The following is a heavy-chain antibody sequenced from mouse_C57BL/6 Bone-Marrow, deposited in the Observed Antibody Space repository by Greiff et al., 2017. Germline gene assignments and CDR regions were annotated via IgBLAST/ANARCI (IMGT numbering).Heavy chain of an antibody. J-gene: IGHJ4*01. CDR1: GFTFSSYA. Sequence: DVKLVESGGGLVKPGGSLKLSCAASGFTFSSYAMSWVRQTPEKRLEWVATISDGGSYTYYPDNVKGRFTISRDNAKNNLYLQMSHLKSEDTAMYYCARVPMDYWGQGTSVTVSS. CDR3: ARVPMDY. V-gene: IGHV5-4*03. CDR2: ISDGGSYT.